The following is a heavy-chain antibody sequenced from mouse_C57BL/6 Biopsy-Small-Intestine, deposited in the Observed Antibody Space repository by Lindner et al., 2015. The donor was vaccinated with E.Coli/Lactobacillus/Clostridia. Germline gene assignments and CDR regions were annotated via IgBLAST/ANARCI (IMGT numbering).Heavy chain of an antibody. CDR3: ARALLGYRTTWYDYFDP. V-gene: IGHV1-14*01. J-gene: IGHJ4*01. Sequence: SVKVSCEASGHTFVNFGLSWVRQAPGQGLEWLGWISPFNGNTNFAQRLQGRVTMTTDTSTSTAYMELSSLRSEDAAVYYCARALLGYRTTWYDYFDPWGQGTLVIVSS. D-gene: IGHD2-13*01. CDR1: GHTFVNFG. CDR2: ISPFNGNT.